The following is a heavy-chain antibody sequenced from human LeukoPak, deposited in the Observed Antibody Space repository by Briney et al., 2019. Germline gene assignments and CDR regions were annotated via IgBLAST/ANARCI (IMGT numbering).Heavy chain of an antibody. Sequence: PGGSLRLSCAASGFTFSSYWMHCVRQGPGRRLVWVSRINIDGNTTTYAASVRVRFTVSRDNAKNTLYLQMNSLRAEDTAVYYCARGYSGSYRIDYRGQGTLVTVSS. J-gene: IGHJ4*02. CDR3: ARGYSGSYRIDY. CDR1: GFTFSSYW. D-gene: IGHD1-26*01. CDR2: INIDGNTT. V-gene: IGHV3-74*01.